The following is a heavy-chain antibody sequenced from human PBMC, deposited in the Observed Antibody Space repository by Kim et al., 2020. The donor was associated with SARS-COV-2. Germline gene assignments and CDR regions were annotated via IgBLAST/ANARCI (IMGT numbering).Heavy chain of an antibody. D-gene: IGHD3-10*01. Sequence: GGSLRLSCLGSGFTFSNHLMHWVRQAPGKGLEYVSGITGNGDTTYYADSVRGRFTISRDNSKSTVYLQVSSVRPDDMAIYYCLFGGWLGNWGQGTLVTVSS. V-gene: IGHV3-64D*06. CDR3: LFGGWLGN. CDR1: GFTFSNHL. CDR2: ITGNGDTT. J-gene: IGHJ4*02.